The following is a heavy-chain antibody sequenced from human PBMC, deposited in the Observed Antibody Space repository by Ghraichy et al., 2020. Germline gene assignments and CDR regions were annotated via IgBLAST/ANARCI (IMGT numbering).Heavy chain of an antibody. J-gene: IGHJ4*02. V-gene: IGHV3-49*04. Sequence: GSLRLSCTASGFTFGDYAMSWVRQAPGKGLEWVGFIRSKTYGGTTEYAASVKGRFTISRDDSKSIAYLQMNSLKTEDTAVYYCTRTLYYYDSSGYYYFDYWGQGTLVTVSS. D-gene: IGHD3-22*01. CDR2: IRSKTYGGTT. CDR1: GFTFGDYA. CDR3: TRTLYYYDSSGYYYFDY.